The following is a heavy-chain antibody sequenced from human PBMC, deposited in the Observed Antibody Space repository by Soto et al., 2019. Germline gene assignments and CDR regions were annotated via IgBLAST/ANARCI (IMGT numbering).Heavy chain of an antibody. Sequence: SETLSLTCTVSGGSVSSGSSYWSWIRQSPGKGLEWIGYIDYTGSTNYNLSLKSRVTISVDTSKNQFSLKLSSVTAADTAVYYCARDVSYCSGGICFLGNFDYCGKGTLVTVCS. D-gene: IGHD2-15*01. CDR1: GGSVSSGSSY. CDR3: ARDVSYCSGGICFLGNFDY. CDR2: IDYTGST. V-gene: IGHV4-61*01. J-gene: IGHJ4*02.